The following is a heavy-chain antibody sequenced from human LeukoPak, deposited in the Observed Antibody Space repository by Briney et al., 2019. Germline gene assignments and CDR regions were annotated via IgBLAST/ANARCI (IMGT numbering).Heavy chain of an antibody. CDR3: TRGYCSGGSCYYPSSGFDY. V-gene: IGHV3-49*04. CDR1: FSGYY. Sequence: FSGYYWSWVRQAPGKGLEWVGFIRSKAYGGTTEYAASVKGRFTISRDDSKSIAYLQMNSLKTEDTAVYYCTRGYCSGGSCYYPSSGFDYWGQGTLVTVSS. J-gene: IGHJ4*02. D-gene: IGHD2-15*01. CDR2: IRSKAYGGTT.